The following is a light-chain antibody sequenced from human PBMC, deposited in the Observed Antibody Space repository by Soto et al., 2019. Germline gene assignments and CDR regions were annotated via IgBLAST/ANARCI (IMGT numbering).Light chain of an antibody. V-gene: IGKV1-9*01. Sequence: DIQLTQSPSFLSASVGDRVTITCRASQGISSYLAWYQQKPGKAPKLLIYAASTLQSGVPSRFSGSGSGTEFTLTRSSLQPEDFATYYCQQLNSYLPITFGQGTRLEIK. CDR3: QQLNSYLPIT. CDR1: QGISSY. CDR2: AAS. J-gene: IGKJ5*01.